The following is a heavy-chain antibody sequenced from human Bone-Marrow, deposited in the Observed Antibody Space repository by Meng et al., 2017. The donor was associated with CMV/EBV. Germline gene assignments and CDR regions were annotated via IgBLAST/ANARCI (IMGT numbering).Heavy chain of an antibody. V-gene: IGHV1-69*04. CDR3: ARGGGLRFLEWLPPLRNYYYYGMDV. CDR1: GYTFTSYA. D-gene: IGHD3-3*01. Sequence: SVKVSCKASGYTFTSYAISWVRQAPGQGLEWMGRIIPILGIANYAQKFQGRVTITADKSTSTAYMELSSLRSEDTAVYYCARGGGLRFLEWLPPLRNYYYYGMDVWGQGTTVTVSS. J-gene: IGHJ6*02. CDR2: IIPILGIA.